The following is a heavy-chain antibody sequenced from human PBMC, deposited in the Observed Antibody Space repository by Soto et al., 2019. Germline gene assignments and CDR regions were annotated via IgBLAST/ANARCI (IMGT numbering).Heavy chain of an antibody. J-gene: IGHJ4*02. CDR2: VFHSGST. D-gene: IGHD3-16*02. CDR1: GDSISGFY. V-gene: IGHV4-59*08. CDR3: ATGHLGVIVRPSYLDF. Sequence: SETLSLTCTVSGDSISGFYWSWIRQPPGKGLEWFGYVFHSGSTNYNPSLKSRVTISVDASKNQFSLKLSSVTAADTAVYFCATGHLGVIVRPSYLDFWGQGTLVTVS.